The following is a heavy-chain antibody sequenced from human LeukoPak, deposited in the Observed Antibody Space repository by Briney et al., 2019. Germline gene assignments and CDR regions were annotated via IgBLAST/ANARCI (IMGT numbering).Heavy chain of an antibody. CDR1: GFTFSSYS. CDR3: ARGLRFLEWLFDY. CDR2: ISSSSSTI. D-gene: IGHD3-3*01. J-gene: IGHJ4*02. V-gene: IGHV3-48*01. Sequence: GRSLRLSCAASGFTFSSYSMNWVRQAPGKGLEWVSYISSSSSTIYYADSVKGRFTISRDNAKNSLYLQMNSLRAEDTAVYYCARGLRFLEWLFDYWGQGTLVTVSS.